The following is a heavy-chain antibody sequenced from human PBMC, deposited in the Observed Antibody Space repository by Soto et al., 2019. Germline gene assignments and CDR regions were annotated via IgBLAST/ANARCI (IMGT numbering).Heavy chain of an antibody. CDR1: GGSFSGYY. D-gene: IGHD3-10*01. CDR3: ARGIFLYYYGSGSYYPV. J-gene: IGHJ6*02. Sequence: SETLSLTCAVYGGSFSGYYWSWIRQPPGKGLEWIGEINHSGSTNYNPSLKSRVTISVDTSKNQFSLRLSSVTAADTAVYYCARGIFLYYYGSGSYYPVWGQGTTVTVSS. CDR2: INHSGST. V-gene: IGHV4-34*01.